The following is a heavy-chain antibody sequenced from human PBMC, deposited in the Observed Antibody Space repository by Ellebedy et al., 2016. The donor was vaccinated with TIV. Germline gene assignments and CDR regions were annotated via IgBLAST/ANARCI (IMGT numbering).Heavy chain of an antibody. D-gene: IGHD3-22*01. J-gene: IGHJ4*02. V-gene: IGHV1-8*01. CDR2: MNPNSGNT. CDR3: ARGYYYDSSGYPTASLEYYFDY. CDR1: GYTFTSYD. Sequence: AASVKVSCKASGYTFTSYDINWVRQATGQGLEWMGWMNPNSGNTGYAQKFQGRVNMTRNTSISTAYMELSSLRSEETAVYYCARGYYYDSSGYPTASLEYYFDYWGQGTLVTVSS.